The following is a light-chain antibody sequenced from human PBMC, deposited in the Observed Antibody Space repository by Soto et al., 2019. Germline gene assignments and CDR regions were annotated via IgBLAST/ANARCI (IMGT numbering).Light chain of an antibody. J-gene: IGKJ4*01. CDR3: QQSTNSPLT. V-gene: IGKV3-11*01. CDR1: QSVSSQ. Sequence: EIVLTQSPATLSFSPGERATLSCRASQSVSSQLAWYQQKPGQAPRLLIYDASNRATGIPARFSGSGSGTDFTLTISSLEPEDFQVYYCQQSTNSPLTLTGGTKVDSK. CDR2: DAS.